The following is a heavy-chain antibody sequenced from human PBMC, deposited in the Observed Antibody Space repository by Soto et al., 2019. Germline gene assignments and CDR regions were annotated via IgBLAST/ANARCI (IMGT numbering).Heavy chain of an antibody. CDR1: GFTFNDYY. CDR3: ARVPVSMVRGYGMDV. D-gene: IGHD3-10*01. CDR2: ISGSGPYT. J-gene: IGHJ6*02. V-gene: IGHV3-11*06. Sequence: QVQLVESGGGLVKHGGSLRLSCAASGFTFNDYYMSWVRQAPGKGLEWVSYISGSGPYTKYADSVKGRFTISRDNAKNSLYLQMSRLRVEDTAVYYCARVPVSMVRGYGMDVWGQGTTVTVSS.